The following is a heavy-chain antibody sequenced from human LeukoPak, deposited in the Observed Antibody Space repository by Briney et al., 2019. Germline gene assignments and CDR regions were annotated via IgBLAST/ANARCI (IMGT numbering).Heavy chain of an antibody. CDR2: ISSSSSTI. D-gene: IGHD6-13*01. Sequence: GGSVRLSCAASGFSFSSYSMNWVRQAPGKGLEWVSYISSSSSTIYYADSVKGRFTISRDNAKNSLYLQMNSLRAEDTAVYYCARLSSSWYFDYWGQGTLVTVSS. V-gene: IGHV3-48*01. CDR1: GFSFSSYS. CDR3: ARLSSSWYFDY. J-gene: IGHJ4*02.